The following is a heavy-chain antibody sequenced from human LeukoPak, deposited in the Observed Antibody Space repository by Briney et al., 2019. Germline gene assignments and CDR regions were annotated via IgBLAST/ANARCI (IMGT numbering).Heavy chain of an antibody. V-gene: IGHV4-39*01. Sequence: SETLSLTCTVSGGSISSSSYYWGWIRQPPGKGLEWIGSIYYSGSTYYNPSLKSRVTISVDTSKNQFSLKLSSVTAADTAVYYCARLEYMVRGVIYWGQGALVTVSS. D-gene: IGHD3-10*01. CDR1: GGSISSSSYY. CDR2: IYYSGST. CDR3: ARLEYMVRGVIY. J-gene: IGHJ4*02.